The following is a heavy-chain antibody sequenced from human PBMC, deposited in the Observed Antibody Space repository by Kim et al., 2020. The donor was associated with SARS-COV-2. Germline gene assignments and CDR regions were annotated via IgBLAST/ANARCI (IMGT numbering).Heavy chain of an antibody. D-gene: IGHD1-1*01. J-gene: IGHJ4*02. CDR2: IYPGDSDA. CDR1: GYRFSSYW. CDR3: TREGGIAYNLFDY. Sequence: GESLKISCKGSGYRFSSYWIAWVRQMPGKGLEWMGIIYPGDSDARYNPSFRGQVTLSVDNSISTAYLQWSSLKASDTAMYYCTREGGIAYNLFDYWGQRTQVTVSS. V-gene: IGHV5-51*01.